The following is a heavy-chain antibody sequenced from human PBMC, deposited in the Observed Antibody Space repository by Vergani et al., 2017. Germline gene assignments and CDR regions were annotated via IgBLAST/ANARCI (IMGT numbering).Heavy chain of an antibody. Sequence: QVQLVQSGAEVKKTGSSVKVSCKASGYTFTYRYLHWVRQAPGQALEWMGWITPFNGNTNYAQKFQDRVTITRDRSMSTAYMELNSLRAEDTAVYYCARERGTYYFDYWGQGTLVTVSS. CDR2: ITPFNGNT. CDR3: ARERGTYYFDY. D-gene: IGHD1-1*01. J-gene: IGHJ4*02. V-gene: IGHV1-45*02. CDR1: GYTFTYRY.